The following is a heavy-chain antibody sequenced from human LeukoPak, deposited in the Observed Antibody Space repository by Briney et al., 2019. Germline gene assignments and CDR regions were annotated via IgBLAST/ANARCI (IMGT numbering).Heavy chain of an antibody. V-gene: IGHV3-15*07. J-gene: IGHJ4*02. Sequence: GGSLRLSCAASGFTFSNAWMNWVRQAPGKGLEWVGRIKSKTDGGTTDYAAPVKGRFTISRDDSKNTLYLQMNSLKTEDTAVYYCTTSPGYSSGWSIFDYWGQGTLVTVSS. CDR3: TTSPGYSSGWSIFDY. CDR1: GFTFSNAW. CDR2: IKSKTDGGTT. D-gene: IGHD6-19*01.